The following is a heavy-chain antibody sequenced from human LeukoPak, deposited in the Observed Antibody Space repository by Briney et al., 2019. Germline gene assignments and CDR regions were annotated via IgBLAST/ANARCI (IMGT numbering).Heavy chain of an antibody. CDR3: ARGRDTMIVVVITTFDY. V-gene: IGHV4-38-2*02. CDR1: GYSISSPYY. CDR2: MYHSGNT. Sequence: PSETLSLTCTVSGYSISSPYYWGWIRQPPGKGLEWIGSMYHSGNTYYNPSLKSRVTISVDTSKNQFSLKLNSVTAADTAVYFCARGRDTMIVVVITTFDYWGQGTLVTVSS. D-gene: IGHD3-22*01. J-gene: IGHJ4*02.